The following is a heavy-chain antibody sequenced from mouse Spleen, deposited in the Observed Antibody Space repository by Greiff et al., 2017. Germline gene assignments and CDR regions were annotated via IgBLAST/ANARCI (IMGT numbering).Heavy chain of an antibody. CDR2: IYPGDGDT. D-gene: IGHD1-1*01. CDR3: ARWTVVEGDFDY. V-gene: IGHV1-82*01. Sequence: QVQLQQSGPELVKPGASVKISCKASGYAFSSSWMNWVKQRPGKGLEWIGRIYPGDGDTNYNGKFKGKATLTADKSSSTAYMQLSSLTSEDSAVYFCARWTVVEGDFDYWGQGTTLTVSS. CDR1: GYAFSSSW. J-gene: IGHJ2*01.